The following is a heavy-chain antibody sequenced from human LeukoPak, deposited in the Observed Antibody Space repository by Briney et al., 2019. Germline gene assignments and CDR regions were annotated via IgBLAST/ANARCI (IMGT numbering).Heavy chain of an antibody. CDR3: AREARGNHAILTGYGQARAFDI. CDR2: IYNSGYT. V-gene: IGHV4-31*03. Sequence: SQTLYFSYTVCGGSISSGGYCWSWSRQYPGKVLEWSGSIYNSGYTYYYPSLRSRVTISVDTSKNQFSLKLTSVTAADTAVYYCAREARGNHAILTGYGQARAFDIWGQGTMVTVSS. J-gene: IGHJ3*02. D-gene: IGHD3-9*01. CDR1: GGSISSGGYC.